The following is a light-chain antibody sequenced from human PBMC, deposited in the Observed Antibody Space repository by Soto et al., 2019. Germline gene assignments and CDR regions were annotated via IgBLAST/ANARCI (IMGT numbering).Light chain of an antibody. J-gene: IGKJ2*02. Sequence: EIVMTQSPASLSVSPGDGATLSCRASQSVASNVAWYQQKPGQAPRLLIHGASTRAVGVPARFSGSGSGTVLTFTISTMQSEEFEVFYCQQYHNWPPQCTFGQGTKLQIK. CDR2: GAS. CDR3: QQYHNWPPQCT. V-gene: IGKV3-15*01. CDR1: QSVASN.